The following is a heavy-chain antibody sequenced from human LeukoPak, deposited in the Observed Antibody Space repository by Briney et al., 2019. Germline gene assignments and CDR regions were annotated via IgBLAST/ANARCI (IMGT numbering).Heavy chain of an antibody. CDR1: GGSISSYY. V-gene: IGHV4-59*01. CDR2: IFYSGST. J-gene: IGHJ5*02. Sequence: SETLSLTCTVSGGSISSYYWSWIRQPPGKGLEWIGYIFYSGSTYYNPSLKSRVTISVDTSKNQFSLRLSSVTAADTAVYYCARGRSWFVPWGQGTLVPVSS. CDR3: ARGRSWFVP.